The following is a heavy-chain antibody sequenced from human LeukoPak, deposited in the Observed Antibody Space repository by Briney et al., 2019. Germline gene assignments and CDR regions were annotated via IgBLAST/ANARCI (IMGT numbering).Heavy chain of an antibody. D-gene: IGHD2-15*01. CDR1: GYTFTSYA. V-gene: IGHV1-3*02. CDR3: ARVLTDCSGGSCYFPFDY. J-gene: IGHJ4*02. CDR2: SNAGNGNT. Sequence: ASVKVSCKASGYTFTSYAMHWVRQAPGQRLEWMGWSNAGNGNTKYSQEFQGRVTITRDTSASTAYMELSSLRSEDMAVYYCARVLTDCSGGSCYFPFDYWGQGTLVTVSS.